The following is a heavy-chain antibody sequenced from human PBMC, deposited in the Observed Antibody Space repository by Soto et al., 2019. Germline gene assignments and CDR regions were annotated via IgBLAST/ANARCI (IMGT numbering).Heavy chain of an antibody. J-gene: IGHJ4*02. V-gene: IGHV3-30-3*01. D-gene: IGHD2-21*02. CDR3: ARDPPQSDRYCGGDCYSYYFDY. Sequence: QVQLVESGGGVVQPGRSLRLSCAASGFTFSSYAMHWVRQAPGKGLEWVAVISYDGSNKYYADSVKGRFTISRDNSKNTLYLQMNSLRAEDTAVYYCARDPPQSDRYCGGDCYSYYFDYWGQGTLVTVSS. CDR2: ISYDGSNK. CDR1: GFTFSSYA.